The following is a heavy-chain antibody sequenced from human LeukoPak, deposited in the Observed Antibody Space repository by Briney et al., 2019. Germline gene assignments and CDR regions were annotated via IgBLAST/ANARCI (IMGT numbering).Heavy chain of an antibody. CDR3: ARVYYDGSGGAFDI. D-gene: IGHD3-22*01. J-gene: IGHJ3*02. Sequence: GGSLRLSCAASGFTFSSYAMHWVRQAPGKGLEWVAVISYDGSSKYYADSVKGRFTISRDNSKNMLYLQMSSLRTEDRAVYYCARVYYDGSGGAFDIWGQGTMVTVS. V-gene: IGHV3-30-3*01. CDR2: ISYDGSSK. CDR1: GFTFSSYA.